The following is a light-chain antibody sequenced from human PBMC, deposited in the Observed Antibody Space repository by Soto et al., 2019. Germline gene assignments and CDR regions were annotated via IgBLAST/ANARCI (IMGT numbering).Light chain of an antibody. Sequence: EIVLTQSPATLSVSAGGTVTLSCRASQSIRTNVAWYQQISGQAPRLLVYGASTRATGVPARFSGSGSGTVFTLTISSLQSEDSAFYYCQQYFNWPLTWTFGPGSKVQIK. J-gene: IGKJ1*01. CDR2: GAS. CDR3: QQYFNWPLTWT. CDR1: QSIRTN. V-gene: IGKV3-15*01.